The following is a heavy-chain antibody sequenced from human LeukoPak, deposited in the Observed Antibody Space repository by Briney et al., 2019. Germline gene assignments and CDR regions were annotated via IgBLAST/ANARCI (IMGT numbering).Heavy chain of an antibody. Sequence: PGGSLRLSCAASGFTISTYAMTWVRQAPGKGLEWVSSITSSGATTYYADSVKGRFTISRENSKNTLYLQMNSLRAEDTAVYYCAKDRVGGSSPLYFDYWGQGTLVTVSS. D-gene: IGHD2-2*01. J-gene: IGHJ4*02. CDR1: GFTISTYA. V-gene: IGHV3-23*01. CDR3: AKDRVGGSSPLYFDY. CDR2: ITSSGATT.